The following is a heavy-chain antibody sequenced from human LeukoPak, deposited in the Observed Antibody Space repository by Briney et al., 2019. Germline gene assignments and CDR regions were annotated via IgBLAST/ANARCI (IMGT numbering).Heavy chain of an antibody. CDR1: GFTFSYYW. J-gene: IGHJ4*02. Sequence: GGSLRLSCAASGFTFSYYWMTWARQAPGKGLEWVASIKEDGSEKYYVNSVKGRFTISRDNAKNSLYLQMHSLRAEDTAVYYCVRLSTVIAGGYWGQGTLITVSS. CDR2: IKEDGSEK. V-gene: IGHV3-7*01. CDR3: VRLSTVIAGGY. D-gene: IGHD2-21*01.